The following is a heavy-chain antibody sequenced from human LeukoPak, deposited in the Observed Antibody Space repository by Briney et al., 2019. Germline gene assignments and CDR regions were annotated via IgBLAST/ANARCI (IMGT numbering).Heavy chain of an antibody. CDR1: GGSISSYY. CDR2: IYYSGST. CDR3: ARGTIAAADTNDAFDI. V-gene: IGHV4-59*01. D-gene: IGHD6-13*01. Sequence: PSETLSLTCTVSGGSISSYYWSWIRQPPGKGLEWIGYIYYSGSTNYNPSLKSRVTISVDTSKNQFSLKLSSVTAADTAVYYCARGTIAAADTNDAFDIWGQGTMVTVSP. J-gene: IGHJ3*02.